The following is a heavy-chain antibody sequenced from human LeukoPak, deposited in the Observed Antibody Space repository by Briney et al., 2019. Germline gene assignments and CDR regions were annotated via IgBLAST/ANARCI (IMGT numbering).Heavy chain of an antibody. Sequence: ASVQVSCKASGYTFTRYGLRWVRQAPAQGLAWMGWISAYNGNTNYAKKLQGRVTMTTDTSTSTAYRELRSLRSDDTAVYYCARGPPKYKYDTSGYNFDPWGEGTLVTVSS. CDR2: ISAYNGNT. CDR3: ARGPPKYKYDTSGYNFDP. CDR1: GYTFTRYG. J-gene: IGHJ5*02. V-gene: IGHV1-18*01. D-gene: IGHD3-22*01.